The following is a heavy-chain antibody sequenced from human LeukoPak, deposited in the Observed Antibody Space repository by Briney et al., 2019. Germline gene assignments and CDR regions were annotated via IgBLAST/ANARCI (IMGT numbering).Heavy chain of an antibody. Sequence: GASVRVSCKASGYTFTSYDINWVRQATGQGLEWMGWMNPNSGNTGYAQKFQGRVTMTEDTSTDTAYMELSSLRSEDTAVYYCATRGPYYDFWSGYGADYWGQGTLVTVSS. J-gene: IGHJ4*02. CDR1: GYTFTSYD. V-gene: IGHV1-8*01. CDR3: ATRGPYYDFWSGYGADY. CDR2: MNPNSGNT. D-gene: IGHD3-3*01.